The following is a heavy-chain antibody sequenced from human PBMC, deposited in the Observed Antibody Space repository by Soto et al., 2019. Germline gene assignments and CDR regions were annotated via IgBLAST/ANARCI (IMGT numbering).Heavy chain of an antibody. V-gene: IGHV1-2*04. J-gene: IGHJ6*02. CDR1: GYTFTGYY. CDR2: INPNSGGT. CDR3: ARDFDFWSGYYGMDV. Sequence: GASVKVSCKASGYTFTGYYMHWVRQAPGQGLEWMGWINPNSGGTNYAQKLQGWVTMTRDTSISTAYMELSRLRSDDTAVYYCARDFDFWSGYYGMDVWGQGTTVTVSS. D-gene: IGHD3-3*01.